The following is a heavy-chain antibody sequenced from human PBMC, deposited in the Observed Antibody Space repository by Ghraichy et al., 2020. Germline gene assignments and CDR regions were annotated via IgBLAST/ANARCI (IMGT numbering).Heavy chain of an antibody. CDR3: ARGLNSGHYYYYYYMDV. CDR2: IKQDVSET. CDR1: GFIFDNYW. V-gene: IGHV3-7*03. J-gene: IGHJ6*03. Sequence: GESLNISCAASGFIFDNYWMTWVRQAPGKGLEWVANIKQDVSETSYVDSVKGRFTISRDNAKNSLYLQMNSLRAEDTAVYYCARGLNSGHYYYYYYMDVWGKGTTVTVSS. D-gene: IGHD1-26*01.